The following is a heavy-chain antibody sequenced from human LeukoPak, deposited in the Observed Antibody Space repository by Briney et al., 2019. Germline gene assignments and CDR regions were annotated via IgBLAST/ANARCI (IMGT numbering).Heavy chain of an antibody. CDR3: ARWSSYDFWSGYFYYYYYMDV. D-gene: IGHD3-3*01. Sequence: GASVTVSCKASGYTFTSYGISWVRQAPGQGLEWMGWISAYNGNTNYAQKLQGRVTMTTDTSTSTAYMELRSLRSDDTAVYYCARWSSYDFWSGYFYYYYYMDVWGKGTTVTVSS. V-gene: IGHV1-18*01. J-gene: IGHJ6*03. CDR2: ISAYNGNT. CDR1: GYTFTSYG.